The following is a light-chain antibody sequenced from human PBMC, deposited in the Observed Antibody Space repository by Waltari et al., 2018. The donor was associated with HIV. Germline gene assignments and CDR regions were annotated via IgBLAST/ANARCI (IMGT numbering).Light chain of an antibody. V-gene: IGKV3-20*01. Sequence: IVLTQSPGTLSLSPGERATLSCRASQSVSSSYLAWYQQKPGQAPRLLIYGASSRATGIPDRFSGSGSGTDFTLTISRLEPEDFAVYYCQQYAGSPPLTFGGGTKVESK. J-gene: IGKJ4*01. CDR2: GAS. CDR3: QQYAGSPPLT. CDR1: QSVSSSY.